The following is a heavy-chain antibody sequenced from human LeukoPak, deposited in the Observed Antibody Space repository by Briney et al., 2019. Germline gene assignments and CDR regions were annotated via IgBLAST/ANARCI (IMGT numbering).Heavy chain of an antibody. Sequence: GGSLRLSCAASGFTFSSYGMSWVRQAPGKGLEWVGFIRSKAYGGTTEYAASVKGRFTISRDDSNSIAYRQMNSLKTEDTAVYYCTRDRGQPSENMIDYWGQGTLVTVSS. CDR3: TRDRGQPSENMIDY. D-gene: IGHD1-26*01. CDR2: IRSKAYGGTT. J-gene: IGHJ4*02. V-gene: IGHV3-49*04. CDR1: GFTFSSYG.